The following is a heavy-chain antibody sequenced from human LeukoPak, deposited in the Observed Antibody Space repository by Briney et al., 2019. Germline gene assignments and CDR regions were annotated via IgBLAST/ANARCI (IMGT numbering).Heavy chain of an antibody. CDR2: IIPIFGTA. CDR1: GYTFTSYA. J-gene: IGHJ4*02. D-gene: IGHD6-13*01. Sequence: GASVKVSCKASGYTFTSYAISWVRQAPGQGLEWMGRIIPIFGTANYAQKFQGRVTITTDESTSTAYMELSSLRSEDTAVYYCASLRRAAGQIYDYWGQGTLVTVSS. V-gene: IGHV1-69*05. CDR3: ASLRRAAGQIYDY.